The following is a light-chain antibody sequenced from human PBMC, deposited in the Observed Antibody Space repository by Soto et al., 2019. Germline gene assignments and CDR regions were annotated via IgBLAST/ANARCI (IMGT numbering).Light chain of an antibody. V-gene: IGKV3-20*01. CDR1: QSVSNSY. CDR3: QHYGRSPLT. Sequence: EIVLTQSPGTLSLSPGERATLSCRASQSVSNSYLAWYHQKPGQAPRLLIYGASSRATGIPDRFSGSGSGTDFTLTISRLEPEDFAIYYCQHYGRSPLTFGGGTKVDIK. J-gene: IGKJ4*02. CDR2: GAS.